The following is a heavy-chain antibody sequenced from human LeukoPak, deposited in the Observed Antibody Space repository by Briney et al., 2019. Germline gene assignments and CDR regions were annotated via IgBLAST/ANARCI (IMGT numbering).Heavy chain of an antibody. CDR3: ARAGIAGSLGYYFDY. Sequence: GGTLRLSCAASGFIFSSYGMSWVRQAPGKGLEWVSAMSGSGGSTYYADSVKGRFTISRDNSKNTLYLQMNSLRAEDTAVYYCARAGIAGSLGYYFDYWGQGTLVTVSS. D-gene: IGHD6-13*01. V-gene: IGHV3-23*01. CDR1: GFIFSSYG. J-gene: IGHJ4*02. CDR2: MSGSGGST.